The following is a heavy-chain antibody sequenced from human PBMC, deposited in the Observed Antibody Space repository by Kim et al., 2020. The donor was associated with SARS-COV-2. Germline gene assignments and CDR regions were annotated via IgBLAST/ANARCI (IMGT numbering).Heavy chain of an antibody. D-gene: IGHD2-2*01. CDR2: IDPSDSYT. CDR1: GYSFTSYW. Sequence: GESLKISCKGSGYSFTSYWISWVRQMPGKGLEWMGRIDPSDSYTNYSPSFQGHVTISADKSISTAYLQWSSLKASDTAMYYCASPSNRLNCSSTSCSYYYYGMDVWGQGTTVTVSS. V-gene: IGHV5-10-1*01. CDR3: ASPSNRLNCSSTSCSYYYYGMDV. J-gene: IGHJ6*02.